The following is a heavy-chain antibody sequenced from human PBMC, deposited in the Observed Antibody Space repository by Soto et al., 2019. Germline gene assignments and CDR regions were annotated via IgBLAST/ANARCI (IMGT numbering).Heavy chain of an antibody. CDR1: GGTFSSYT. D-gene: IGHD6-19*01. J-gene: IGHJ3*02. V-gene: IGHV1-69*02. Sequence: QVQLVQSGAEVKKPGSSVKVSCKASGGTFSSYTISWVRQAPGQGLEWMGRIIPILGIANYAQKFQGRVTITADKSTSTAYVELERLRSEDTAVYYCASVGVADVAFDIWGQGTMVTVSS. CDR2: IIPILGIA. CDR3: ASVGVADVAFDI.